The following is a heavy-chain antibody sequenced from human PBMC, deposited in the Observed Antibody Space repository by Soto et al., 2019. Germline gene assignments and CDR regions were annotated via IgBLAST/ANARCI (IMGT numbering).Heavy chain of an antibody. CDR2: ITDTGGDA. CDR3: ARGSTDSYPGSRIFDF. Sequence: RRLSCVASGLTFGSRAMTWVRQAPGEGLQWVSTITDTGGDAKYADSVRGRFVISRDNSKKTLYLQMTSLTAEDSAMYYCARGSTDSYPGSRIFDFWGRGTLVTVSS. J-gene: IGHJ4*02. V-gene: IGHV3-23*01. CDR1: GLTFGSRA. D-gene: IGHD3-10*01.